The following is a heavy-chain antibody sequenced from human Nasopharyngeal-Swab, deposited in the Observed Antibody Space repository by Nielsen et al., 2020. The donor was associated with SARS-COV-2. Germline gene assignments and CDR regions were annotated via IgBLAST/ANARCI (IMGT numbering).Heavy chain of an antibody. CDR1: GFTFSSYG. Sequence: GESLKISCEASGFTFSSYGMHWVRQAQGKGLEWVAVITHDGSKYYGDSVKGRFSISRDSSKNTLYLQMDSLRGEDTAVYYCARDAPAHYGAFYWGRGTLVTVSS. CDR3: ARDAPAHYGAFY. D-gene: IGHD4-17*01. V-gene: IGHV3-30*03. J-gene: IGHJ4*02. CDR2: ITHDGSK.